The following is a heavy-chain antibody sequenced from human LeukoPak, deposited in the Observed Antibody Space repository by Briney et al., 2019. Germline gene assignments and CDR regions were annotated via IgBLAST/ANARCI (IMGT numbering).Heavy chain of an antibody. CDR1: GGSISSYY. Sequence: PSETLSLTCTVSGGSISSYYWSWIRQPPGKELGWIGYIYYSGSTNYNPSLKSRVTISVDTSKNQFSLKLSSVTAADTAVYYCARVGSGWRYFDYWGQGTLVTVSS. CDR3: ARVGSGWRYFDY. CDR2: IYYSGST. V-gene: IGHV4-59*01. D-gene: IGHD6-25*01. J-gene: IGHJ4*02.